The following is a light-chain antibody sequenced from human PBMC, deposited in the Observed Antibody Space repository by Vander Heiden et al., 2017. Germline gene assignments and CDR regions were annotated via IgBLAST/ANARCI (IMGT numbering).Light chain of an antibody. V-gene: IGKV1-13*02. J-gene: IGKJ2*01. Sequence: AIQLTQAPSSLSASVGDSVTSTCRARQGISSALGWYQQKPGKAPKLLIYDSSSVESGVPSRFSGSGSGTDFTLTISSLQPEDFATYYCQQVNSFPYTFGQGTKVEIK. CDR3: QQVNSFPYT. CDR2: DSS. CDR1: QGISSA.